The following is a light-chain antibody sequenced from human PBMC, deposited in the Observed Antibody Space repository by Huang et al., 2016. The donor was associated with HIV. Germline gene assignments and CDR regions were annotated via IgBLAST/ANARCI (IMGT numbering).Light chain of an antibody. V-gene: IGKV4-1*01. CDR2: WAS. CDR3: QQYYSTPA. J-gene: IGKJ1*01. Sequence: DIVMTQSPDSLPVFLGERATINCESSQSVLDSSNKKNYLAWYQQKPGQPPKLLLYWASVRESGVPDRFRGSGSGTEFTLTINNLQAEDVAVYYCQQYYSTPAFGQGTNVDI. CDR1: QSVLDSSNKKNY.